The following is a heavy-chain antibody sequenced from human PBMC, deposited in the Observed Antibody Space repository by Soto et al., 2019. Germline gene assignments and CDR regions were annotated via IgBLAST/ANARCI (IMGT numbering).Heavy chain of an antibody. D-gene: IGHD6-13*01. CDR2: IYYSGST. Sequence: PSETLSLTCTVSGGSISSGGYYWSWIRQHPGKGLEWIGYIYYSGSTYYNPSLKSRVTISVDTSKYQFSLKLSSVTAADTAVYYCARYSSNWFQTEGMDVWGQGTTVTVSS. V-gene: IGHV4-31*03. CDR1: GGSISSGGYY. CDR3: ARYSSNWFQTEGMDV. J-gene: IGHJ6*02.